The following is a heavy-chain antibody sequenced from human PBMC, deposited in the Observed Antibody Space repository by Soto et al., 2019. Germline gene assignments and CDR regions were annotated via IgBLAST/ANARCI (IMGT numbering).Heavy chain of an antibody. CDR3: FWSGTSFDY. D-gene: IGHD3-3*01. CDR1: GYTFTSYY. Sequence: QVQLVQSGAEVKKPGASVKVSCKASGYTFTSYYMHWVRQAPGQGLEWMGIINPSGGSTSYAQKFQGRVTMTRDTSTGTVYMELSSLRSEDTAVYYCFWSGTSFDYWGQGTLVTVSS. J-gene: IGHJ4*02. CDR2: INPSGGST. V-gene: IGHV1-46*01.